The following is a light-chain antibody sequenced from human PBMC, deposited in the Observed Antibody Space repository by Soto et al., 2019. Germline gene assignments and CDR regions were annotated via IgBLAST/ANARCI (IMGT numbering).Light chain of an antibody. CDR1: QSVRSD. J-gene: IGKJ5*01. Sequence: EVLMTQSPSTLAVSPGERVTLSCRASQSVRSDLAWYQQKPGQSPRLLIYGASTRATGIPARFSGSGSGTEFTLTISSLQSEDFAVYYCQQYNNWPPITFGQGTRLEIK. CDR3: QQYNNWPPIT. CDR2: GAS. V-gene: IGKV3-15*01.